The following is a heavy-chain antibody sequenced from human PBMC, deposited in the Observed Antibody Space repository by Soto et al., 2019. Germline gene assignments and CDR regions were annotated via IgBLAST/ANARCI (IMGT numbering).Heavy chain of an antibody. J-gene: IGHJ6*03. CDR1: GCSLRSSSFY. D-gene: IGHD5-12*01. Sequence: ASENPSLTCTVSGCSLRSSSFYWGWIRPPPGKGLEWIGSIYYSGSTYYNPSLKSRVTISVDTSKNQFSLKLSSVTAADTAVYYCARHTSGYSGYDARYYYYYYMDVWGKGTTVTVSS. CDR3: ARHTSGYSGYDARYYYYYYMDV. V-gene: IGHV4-39*01. CDR2: IYYSGST.